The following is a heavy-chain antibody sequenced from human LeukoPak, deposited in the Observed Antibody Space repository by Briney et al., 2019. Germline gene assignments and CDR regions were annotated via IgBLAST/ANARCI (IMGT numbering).Heavy chain of an antibody. V-gene: IGHV4-39*07. CDR1: GGSISSSSYY. CDR3: ARDSPTDYYYYYMVV. J-gene: IGHJ6*03. Sequence: SETLSLTCTVSGGSISSSSYYWGWIRQPPGKGLEWIGSIYYSGSTYYNPSLKSRVTISVDTSKNQFSLKLSSVTAADTAVYYCARDSPTDYYYYYMVVLGKGTTVTVSS. CDR2: IYYSGST.